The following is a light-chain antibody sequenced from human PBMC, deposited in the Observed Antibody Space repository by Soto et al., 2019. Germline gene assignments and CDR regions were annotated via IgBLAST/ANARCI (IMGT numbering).Light chain of an antibody. CDR3: QQYDNRPRNT. CDR1: QDISKY. CDR2: DAS. Sequence: DIQMTQSPSSLSAFIGDRVTITCQASQDISKYLNWYQQKPGKAPKLLIYDASNLETGVPSRFSGSGSGTHFTFTISSLQPEDLAIYYCQQYDNRPRNTFGQGTKVAIK. J-gene: IGKJ2*01. V-gene: IGKV1-33*01.